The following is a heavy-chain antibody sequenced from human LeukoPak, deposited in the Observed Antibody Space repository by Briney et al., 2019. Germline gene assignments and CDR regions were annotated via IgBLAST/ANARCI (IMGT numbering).Heavy chain of an antibody. J-gene: IGHJ2*01. CDR3: ARDSGGYNSYFDL. CDR1: GFTFSSYA. CDR2: ISGSGGST. D-gene: IGHD5-24*01. V-gene: IGHV3-23*01. Sequence: GGSLRLSCAASGFTFSSYAMSWVRQAPGKGLEWVSAISGSGGSTYYADSVKGRFTISRDNSKNTLYLQMNSLRAEDTAVYYCARDSGGYNSYFDLWGRGTLVTVSS.